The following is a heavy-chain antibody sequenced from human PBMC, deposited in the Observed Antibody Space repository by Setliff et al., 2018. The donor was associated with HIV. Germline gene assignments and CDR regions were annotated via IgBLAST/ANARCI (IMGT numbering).Heavy chain of an antibody. D-gene: IGHD3-16*01. J-gene: IGHJ4*02. CDR1: GGSISSTNYF. V-gene: IGHV4-39*01. CDR2: IYYHGST. CDR3: VNPSGAMGDFDS. Sequence: PSETLSLTCTVSGGSISSTNYFWGWIRQPPGKGLEWIGTIYYHGSTYYNPSLKSRVTISIDTSKNQFSLQLTSVTAADTAVYYCVNPSGAMGDFDSWGQGTLVTV.